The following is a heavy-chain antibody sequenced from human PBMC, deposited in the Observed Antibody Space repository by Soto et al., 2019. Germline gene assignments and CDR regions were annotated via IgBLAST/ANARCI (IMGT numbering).Heavy chain of an antibody. D-gene: IGHD2-2*01. V-gene: IGHV1-2*04. CDR3: ARAGVVVVPAAITFDY. J-gene: IGHJ4*02. CDR1: GYTFTGYY. Sequence: ASVNVACKASGYTFTGYYMHSVRQARGQGLEWMGWINPNSGGTNYAQEFQGWVTMSRDTSISTAYMELSRLRSDDTAVYYCARAGVVVVPAAITFDYWGQGTPVTVTS. CDR2: INPNSGGT.